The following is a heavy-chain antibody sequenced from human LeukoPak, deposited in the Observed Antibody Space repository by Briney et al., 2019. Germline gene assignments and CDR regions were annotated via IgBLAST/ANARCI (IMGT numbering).Heavy chain of an antibody. CDR3: AKEVDCPSDCLFFHS. CDR2: INRRGHT. J-gene: IGHJ4*02. Sequence: PGGSLRFSCAASGFTFDRFTIHWVRQTPGKGLEWVSLINRRGHTFYADSVKGRFTISRDNSRNSVFLQMNSLRPEDTALYHCAKEVDCPSDCLFFHSWGQGTLVTVSS. CDR1: GFTFDRFT. V-gene: IGHV3-43*01. D-gene: IGHD2-21*02.